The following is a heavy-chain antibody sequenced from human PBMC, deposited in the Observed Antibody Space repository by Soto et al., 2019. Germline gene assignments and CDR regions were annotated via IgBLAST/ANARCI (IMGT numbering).Heavy chain of an antibody. Sequence: QVQLVQSGAEVKNPRASVKVSCKASGYTFTRYGIGWARQAPGQGLEWMGWINTYNGNTNYAQNVQGRVTLTTDTSXSTAYMELRSLRSNDTAIYYCAMVDVYVTPSPQDVWGQGTTVIVSS. CDR2: INTYNGNT. CDR1: GYTFTRYG. V-gene: IGHV1-18*01. CDR3: AMVDVYVTPSPQDV. J-gene: IGHJ6*02. D-gene: IGHD3-16*01.